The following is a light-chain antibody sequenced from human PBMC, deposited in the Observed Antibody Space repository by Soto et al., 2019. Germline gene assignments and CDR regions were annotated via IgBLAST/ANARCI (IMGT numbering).Light chain of an antibody. CDR3: CSYPSSSTYVV. J-gene: IGLJ2*01. CDR1: SSDVGSYNL. CDR2: EGS. Sequence: QSALTQAASVSGSPGQSITVSCTGTSSDVGSYNLVSWYQQHPGKAPKLMIYEGSKRPSGVSNRFSGSKSGNTASLTISGLQAADEADYYCCSYPSSSTYVVFGGGTKLTVL. V-gene: IGLV2-23*01.